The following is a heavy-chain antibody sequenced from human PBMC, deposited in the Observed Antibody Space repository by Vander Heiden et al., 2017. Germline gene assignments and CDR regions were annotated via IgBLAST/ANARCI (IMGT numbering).Heavy chain of an antibody. D-gene: IGHD6-19*01. CDR3: ANVGAVAAPCGAFDI. Sequence: QVQLVQSGAEVKKPGASVKVSGKASGYTFPSYDINWVRQATGQGLEWMGWTNTNSGNTGYAQKFQGRVTMTRNNSISTAYMELSRLRSEDTAVYYCANVGAVAAPCGAFDIWGQGTRVTVSS. CDR1: GYTFPSYD. J-gene: IGHJ3*02. V-gene: IGHV1-8*01. CDR2: TNTNSGNT.